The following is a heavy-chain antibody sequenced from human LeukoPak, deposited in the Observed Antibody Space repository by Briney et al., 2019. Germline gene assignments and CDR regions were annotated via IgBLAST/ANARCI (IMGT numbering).Heavy chain of an antibody. D-gene: IGHD3-3*01. CDR2: IYYSGST. J-gene: IGHJ5*02. Sequence: SETLSLTCTVSGGSISSYYWSWLRQPPGKGLEWIGYIYYSGSTNYNPSLKSRVTISVDTSKNQFSLKLSSVTAADTAVYYCARGQLRFLEWLSFNWFDPWGQGTLVTVSS. CDR3: ARGQLRFLEWLSFNWFDP. V-gene: IGHV4-59*08. CDR1: GGSISSYY.